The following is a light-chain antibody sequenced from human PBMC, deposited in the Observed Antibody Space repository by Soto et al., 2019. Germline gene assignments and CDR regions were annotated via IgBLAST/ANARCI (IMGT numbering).Light chain of an antibody. Sequence: QSVLTQPPSVSGAPGQRVTISCTGSRSNIGAGYDVHWYQQLPGTAPKLLIYGNSNRPSGVPDRFSGCKSGTSASLAITGLQAEDEADYYCQSYDSSLSGFYVFGTGTKVTVL. J-gene: IGLJ1*01. CDR1: RSNIGAGYD. CDR2: GNS. V-gene: IGLV1-40*01. CDR3: QSYDSSLSGFYV.